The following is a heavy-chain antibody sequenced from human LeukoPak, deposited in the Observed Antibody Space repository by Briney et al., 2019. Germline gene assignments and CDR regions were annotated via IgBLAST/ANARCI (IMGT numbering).Heavy chain of an antibody. V-gene: IGHV4-39*07. CDR1: GGSISSSSYY. Sequence: PSETLSLTCTVSGGSISSSSYYWGWIRQPPGKGLEWIGSIYYSGSTYYNPSPKSRVTISVDTSKNQFSLKLSSVTAADTAVYYCARACSSTSCYVVDAFDIWGQGTMVTVPS. CDR3: ARACSSTSCYVVDAFDI. CDR2: IYYSGST. J-gene: IGHJ3*02. D-gene: IGHD2-2*01.